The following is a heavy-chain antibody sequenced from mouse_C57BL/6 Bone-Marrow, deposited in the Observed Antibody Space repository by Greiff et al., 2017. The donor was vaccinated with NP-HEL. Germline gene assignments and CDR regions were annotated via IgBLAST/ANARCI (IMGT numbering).Heavy chain of an antibody. CDR2: IYPGDGDT. Sequence: VQLQQSGAELVKPGASVKISCKASGYAFSSYWMNWVKQRTGKGLEWIGQIYPGDGDTNYNGKFKGKATLTADKSSSTAYMQLSSLTSEDSAVYFCARNDGSPYYFDYWGQGTTLTVSS. D-gene: IGHD1-1*01. J-gene: IGHJ2*01. CDR1: GYAFSSYW. V-gene: IGHV1-80*01. CDR3: ARNDGSPYYFDY.